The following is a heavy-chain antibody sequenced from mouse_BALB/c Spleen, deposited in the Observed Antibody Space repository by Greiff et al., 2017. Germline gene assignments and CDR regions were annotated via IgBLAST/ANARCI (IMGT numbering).Heavy chain of an antibody. J-gene: IGHJ2*01. CDR1: GFAFSSYD. Sequence: EVMLVESGGGLVKPGGSLKLSCAASGFAFSSYDMSLVRQTPEKRLEWVAYISSGGGSTYYPDTVKGRFTISRDNAKNTLYLQMSSLKSEDTAMYYCARHAYYGPTDYWGQGTTLTVSS. V-gene: IGHV5-12-1*01. D-gene: IGHD2-10*01. CDR2: ISSGGGST. CDR3: ARHAYYGPTDY.